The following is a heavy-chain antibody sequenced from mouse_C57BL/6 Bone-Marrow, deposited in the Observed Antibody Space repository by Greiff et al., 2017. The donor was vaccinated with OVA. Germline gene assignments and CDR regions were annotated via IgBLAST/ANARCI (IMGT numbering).Heavy chain of an antibody. D-gene: IGHD2-2*01. CDR1: GYTFTDYY. CDR2: IFPGSGST. CDR3: AREGTMVTTGYYAMDY. V-gene: IGHV1-75*01. Sequence: VQLVESGPELVKPGASVKISCKASGYTFTDYYINWVKQRPGQGLEWIGWIFPGSGSTYYNEKFKGKATLTVDKSSSTAYMLLSSLTSEDSAVYFCAREGTMVTTGYYAMDYWGQGTSVTVSS. J-gene: IGHJ4*01.